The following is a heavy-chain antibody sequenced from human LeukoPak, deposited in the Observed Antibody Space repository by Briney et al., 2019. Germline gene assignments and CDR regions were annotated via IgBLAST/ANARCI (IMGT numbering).Heavy chain of an antibody. CDR1: GFTFSSYA. Sequence: GGSLRLSCAASGFTFSSYAMNWVRQTPGKGLEWVSDITGSGGTTYYADSVKGRFTISRDNSKNTLYLQMNSLRAEDTAVYYCANEFTKGDVWGQGTTVTVSS. CDR2: ITGSGGTT. J-gene: IGHJ3*01. V-gene: IGHV3-23*01. CDR3: ANEFTKGDV. D-gene: IGHD2-8*01.